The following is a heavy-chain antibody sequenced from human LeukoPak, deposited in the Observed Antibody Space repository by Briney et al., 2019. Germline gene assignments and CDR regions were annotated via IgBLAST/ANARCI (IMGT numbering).Heavy chain of an antibody. J-gene: IGHJ4*02. D-gene: IGHD2-2*01. CDR3: ARGGISTSLDY. CDR1: GGSINSLY. CDR2: MYPSGST. V-gene: IGHV4-4*07. Sequence: TSETLSLTCTVSGGSINSLYWSWIRQSAGNGLDWIGRMYPSGSTDYNPSLKSRVTMSVDTSKNQFSLKLRSVTAADTAVYYCARGGISTSLDYWGQGILVTVSS.